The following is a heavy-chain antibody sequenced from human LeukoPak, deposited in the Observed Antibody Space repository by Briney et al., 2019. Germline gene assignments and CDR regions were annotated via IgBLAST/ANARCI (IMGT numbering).Heavy chain of an antibody. CDR1: GFTFSSYW. J-gene: IGHJ4*02. D-gene: IGHD3-3*01. Sequence: GGSLRLSCAASGFTFSSYWMSWVRQAPGKGLEWVANIKQDGSEKYYVDPVKGRFTISRDNAKNSLYLQMNSLRAEDTAVYYCARDRGSDFWSGYSEYYSDYWGQGTLVTVSS. CDR2: IKQDGSEK. CDR3: ARDRGSDFWSGYSEYYSDY. V-gene: IGHV3-7*01.